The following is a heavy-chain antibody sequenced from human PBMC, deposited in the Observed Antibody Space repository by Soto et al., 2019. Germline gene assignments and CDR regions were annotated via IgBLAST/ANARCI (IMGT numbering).Heavy chain of an antibody. V-gene: IGHV4-34*01. CDR2: INHSGST. Sequence: SETLSLTCAVYGGSFSGYYWSWIRQPPGKGLEWIGEINHSGSTNYNPSHKSRVTISVDTSKNQFSLKLSSVTAADTAVYYCARERRYCSGGSCPRYYYMDVWGKGTTVTVSS. D-gene: IGHD2-15*01. J-gene: IGHJ6*03. CDR1: GGSFSGYY. CDR3: ARERRYCSGGSCPRYYYMDV.